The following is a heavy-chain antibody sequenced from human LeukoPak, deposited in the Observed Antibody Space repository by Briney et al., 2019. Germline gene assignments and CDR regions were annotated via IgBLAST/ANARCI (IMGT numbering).Heavy chain of an antibody. CDR3: ARNGHYSADN. J-gene: IGHJ4*02. CDR1: GDSRVSYGYW. Sequence: SETLSLTCVVSGDSRVSYGYWWSWVRQPPGKGLEWIGEIHHSGNTNFDPSLKSRATISVDKSRNQFSLKLSSVTAADTAVYFCARNGHYSADNWGRRILVTVSP. CDR2: IHHSGNT. D-gene: IGHD2-15*01. V-gene: IGHV4-4*02.